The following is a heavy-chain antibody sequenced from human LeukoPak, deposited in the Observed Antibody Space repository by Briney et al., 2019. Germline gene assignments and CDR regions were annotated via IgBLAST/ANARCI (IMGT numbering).Heavy chain of an antibody. CDR1: GYSISSGYY. J-gene: IGHJ4*02. D-gene: IGHD5-18*01. CDR2: ISHSGST. Sequence: SETLSLTCTVSGYSISSGYYWGWIRQPPGKGLEWIGYISHSGSTNYNPSLKRRVTISLDTSKNQFSLKLSSVTAADTAVYYCARDHTTMIDWGQGTLVTVSS. CDR3: ARDHTTMID. V-gene: IGHV4-38-2*02.